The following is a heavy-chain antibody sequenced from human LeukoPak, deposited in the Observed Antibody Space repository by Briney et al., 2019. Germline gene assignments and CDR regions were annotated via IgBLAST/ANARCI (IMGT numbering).Heavy chain of an antibody. CDR2: IIPIFGTA. J-gene: IGHJ6*02. Sequence: SVKVSCKASGGTFSSYAISWVRQAPGQGLEWMGGIIPIFGTANYAQKFQGRVTMTEDTSTDTAYMELSSLRSEDTAVYYCATARYGSASVGGMDVWGQGTTVTVSS. CDR1: GGTFSSYA. V-gene: IGHV1-69*06. D-gene: IGHD3-10*01. CDR3: ATARYGSASVGGMDV.